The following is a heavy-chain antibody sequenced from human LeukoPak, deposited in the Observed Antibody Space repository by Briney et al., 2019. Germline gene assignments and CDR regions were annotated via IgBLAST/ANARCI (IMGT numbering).Heavy chain of an antibody. J-gene: IGHJ4*02. V-gene: IGHV1-46*01. CDR3: ARDLGSDILTGYKKYYFDY. D-gene: IGHD3-9*01. Sequence: ASVKVSCKASGYTFTSYYVHWVRQAPGQGLEWMGIINPSGGYTGYAQKFQGRATMTRDTSTSTVYMELSSLRSEDTAVYYCARDLGSDILTGYKKYYFDYWGQGTLVTVSS. CDR2: INPSGGYT. CDR1: GYTFTSYY.